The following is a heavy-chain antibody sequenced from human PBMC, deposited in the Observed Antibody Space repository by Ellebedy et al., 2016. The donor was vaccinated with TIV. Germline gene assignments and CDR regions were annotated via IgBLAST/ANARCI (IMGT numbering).Heavy chain of an antibody. CDR2: ISGSGGST. CDR1: GFTFSSYA. CDR3: AKDLRGYYYGSGY. D-gene: IGHD3-10*01. Sequence: GESLKISXAASGFTFSSYAVSWVRQAPGKGLEWVSAISGSGGSTYYADSVKGRFTISRDNSKNTLYLQMNSLRAEDTAVYYCAKDLRGYYYGSGYWGQGTLVTVSS. V-gene: IGHV3-23*01. J-gene: IGHJ4*02.